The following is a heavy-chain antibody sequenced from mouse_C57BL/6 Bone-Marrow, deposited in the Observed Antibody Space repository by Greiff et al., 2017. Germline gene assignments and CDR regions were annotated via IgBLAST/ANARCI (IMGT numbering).Heavy chain of an antibody. Sequence: VQLQQSGAELVRPGASVKLSCTASGFTIKDDYMHWVNQRPEQGLEWIGWIDPENGDTEYASKFHGKATITADTSSNTAYLQLSSLTSEDTAVYYCTTHGSSYGGAMDYWGQGTSVTVSS. CDR1: GFTIKDDY. CDR2: IDPENGDT. V-gene: IGHV14-4*01. CDR3: TTHGSSYGGAMDY. J-gene: IGHJ4*01. D-gene: IGHD1-1*01.